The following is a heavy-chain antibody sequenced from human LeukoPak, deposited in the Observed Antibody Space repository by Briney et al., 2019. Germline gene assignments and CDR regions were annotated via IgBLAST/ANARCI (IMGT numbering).Heavy chain of an antibody. J-gene: IGHJ4*02. CDR2: ISSSSSYT. CDR1: GFTFSDYY. D-gene: IGHD2-15*01. CDR3: ARARYCSGGSCYSGSDY. Sequence: GGSLRLSCAASGFTFSDYYMSCIRQAPGKGLEWVSYISSSSSYTNYADSVKGRFTISRDNAKNSLYLQMNSLRAEDTAVYYCARARYCSGGSCYSGSDYWGQGTLVTVSS. V-gene: IGHV3-11*06.